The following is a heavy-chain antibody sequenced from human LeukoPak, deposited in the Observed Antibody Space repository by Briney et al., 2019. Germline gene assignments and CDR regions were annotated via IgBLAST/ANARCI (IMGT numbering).Heavy chain of an antibody. CDR1: GYTFTGYY. CDR2: INPNSGGT. V-gene: IGHV1-2*02. CDR3: ARDRYCSSTRCYNFDY. J-gene: IGHJ4*02. Sequence: ASVKVSCKASGYTFTGYYMHWVRQAPGQGLEWMGWINPNSGGTNYAQKFQGRVTMTRDTSISTAYMELSRLRSDDTAVYYCARDRYCSSTRCYNFDYWGQGTLVTVSS. D-gene: IGHD2-2*02.